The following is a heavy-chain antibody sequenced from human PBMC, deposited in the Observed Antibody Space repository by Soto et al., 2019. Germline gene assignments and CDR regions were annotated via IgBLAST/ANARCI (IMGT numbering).Heavy chain of an antibody. CDR2: IYPGDSET. V-gene: IGHV5-51*01. CDR1: GYSFTSYW. Sequence: ESLKISCKGSGYSFTSYWIGWVRQMPGKGLEWMGTIYPGDSETTYSPSFQGQVTISADKSIRTAHLQWTSLKASDTAMYYCARQVMQDPHYGMDVWGQGTTVTVSS. J-gene: IGHJ6*02. CDR3: ARQVMQDPHYGMDV. D-gene: IGHD2-15*01.